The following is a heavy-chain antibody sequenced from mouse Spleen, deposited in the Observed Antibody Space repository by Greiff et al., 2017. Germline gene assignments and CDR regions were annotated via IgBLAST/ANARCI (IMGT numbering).Heavy chain of an antibody. CDR3: TTRSTTVNFDY. CDR2: IDPENGDT. J-gene: IGHJ2*01. CDR1: GFNIKDDY. V-gene: IGHV14-4*01. D-gene: IGHD1-1*01. Sequence: EVKLQESGAELVRPGASVKLSCTASGFNIKDDYMHWVKQRPEQGLEWIGWIDPENGDTEYASKFQGKATITADTSSNTAYLQLSSLTSEDTAVYYCTTRSTTVNFDYWGQGTTLTVSS.